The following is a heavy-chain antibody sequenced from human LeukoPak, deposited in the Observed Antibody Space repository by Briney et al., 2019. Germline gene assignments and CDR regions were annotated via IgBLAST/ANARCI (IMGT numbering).Heavy chain of an antibody. J-gene: IGHJ6*03. V-gene: IGHV3-48*01. CDR1: GLTFSSYT. CDR3: ARWALYYNYYMDV. CDR2: ISSSRTTL. D-gene: IGHD3-10*01. Sequence: GGSLRLSCAASGLTFSSYTMNWVRQAPGKGLEGGSYISSSRTTLYYADSVKGRFTISRDNAKNLLYLQMNTLRAEDTAVYYCARWALYYNYYMDVWGKGTTVTVSS.